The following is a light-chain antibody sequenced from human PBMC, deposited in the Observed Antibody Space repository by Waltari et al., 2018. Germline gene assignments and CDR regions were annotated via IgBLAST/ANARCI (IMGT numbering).Light chain of an antibody. Sequence: QSALTQPASVSGSPGQSITISCTGTSSDVGGYNYVPCYQQHPGKAPNLLIYEVSHRPHGVSNRCSASKSGNTASLSISGLQAEDEADYYCTSYRRGSTPFVFGTGTKVTVL. CDR1: SSDVGGYNY. J-gene: IGLJ1*01. CDR2: EVS. V-gene: IGLV2-14*01. CDR3: TSYRRGSTPFV.